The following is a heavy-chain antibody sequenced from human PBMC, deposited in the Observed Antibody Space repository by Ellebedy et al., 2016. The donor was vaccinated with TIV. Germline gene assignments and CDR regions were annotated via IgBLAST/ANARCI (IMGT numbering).Heavy chain of an antibody. D-gene: IGHD4-17*01. CDR2: LSYSRTT. J-gene: IGHJ6*02. CDR3: AKADYDGYYSYGIDV. CDR1: GASITSSNYL. V-gene: IGHV4-39*01. Sequence: MPSETLSLTCTVSGASITSSNYLWGWIRQPPGKWLEWIGSLSYSRTTYYNPSLKSRVSISVDPTKNQFSLRLTAVPAADTAVYYCAKADYDGYYSYGIDVWGQGTTVTVSS.